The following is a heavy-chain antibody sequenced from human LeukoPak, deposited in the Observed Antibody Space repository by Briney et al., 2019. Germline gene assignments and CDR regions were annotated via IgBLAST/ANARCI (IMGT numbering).Heavy chain of an antibody. J-gene: IGHJ4*02. Sequence: PGGSLRLSCAASGFTFSSYGMHWVRQAPGKGLEWVAFIRYDGSNEDYIDSVKGRFTISRDNARNSVYLQMNSLRVEDTAVYYCARDPLRYLRVGHYDYWGQGTLVAVSS. V-gene: IGHV3-30*02. D-gene: IGHD3-9*01. CDR3: ARDPLRYLRVGHYDY. CDR2: IRYDGSNE. CDR1: GFTFSSYG.